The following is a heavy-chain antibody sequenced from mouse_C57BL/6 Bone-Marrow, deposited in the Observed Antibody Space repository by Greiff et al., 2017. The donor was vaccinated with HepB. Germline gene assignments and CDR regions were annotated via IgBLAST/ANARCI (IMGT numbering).Heavy chain of an antibody. CDR1: GYTFTSYW. CDR3: ARFGVITTVVTDY. V-gene: IGHV1-7*01. Sequence: VQRVESGAELAKPGASVKLSCKASGYTFTSYWMHWVKQRPGQGLEWIGYINPSSGYTKYNQKFKDKATLTADKSSSTAYMQLSSLTYEDSAVYYCARFGVITTVVTDYWGQGTTLTVSS. CDR2: INPSSGYT. J-gene: IGHJ2*01. D-gene: IGHD1-1*01.